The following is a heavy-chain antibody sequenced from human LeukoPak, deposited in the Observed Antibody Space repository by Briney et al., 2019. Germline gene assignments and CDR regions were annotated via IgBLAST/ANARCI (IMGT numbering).Heavy chain of an antibody. V-gene: IGHV3-53*01. J-gene: IGHJ4*02. Sequence: GGSLRLSCAASGFTVSSNYMSWVRQAPGKGLEWVSVIYSGGSTYYADSVKGRFTISRDNSKNTLYLQMNSLRAEDTAVYYCARDYYDSSGYYYDYWGQGALVTVSS. CDR3: ARDYYDSSGYYYDY. CDR2: IYSGGST. D-gene: IGHD3-22*01. CDR1: GFTVSSNY.